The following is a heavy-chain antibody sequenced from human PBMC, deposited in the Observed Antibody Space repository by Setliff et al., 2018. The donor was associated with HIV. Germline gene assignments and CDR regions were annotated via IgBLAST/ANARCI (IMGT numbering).Heavy chain of an antibody. CDR1: GFSITSGYY. D-gene: IGHD3-10*01. V-gene: IGHV4-38-2*02. J-gene: IGHJ6*03. CDR2: VYHSGAT. CDR3: ASGGRGSYYGSGNYYQDYYYYMDV. Sequence: PSETLSLTCTVSGFSITSGYYWGWIRQPPGKGFEWIGTVYHSGATYWQPSLRSRVTIPVDTSKNQFSLKLISVTAADTAVYYCASGGRGSYYGSGNYYQDYYYYMDVWGKGTTVTVSS.